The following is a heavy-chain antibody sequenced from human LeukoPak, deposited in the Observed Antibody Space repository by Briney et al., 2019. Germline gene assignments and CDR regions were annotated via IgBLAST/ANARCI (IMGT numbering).Heavy chain of an antibody. CDR2: IKQDSSEK. Sequence: GGSLRLSCAASGFTFSNYWMSWVRQAPGKGLEWVANIKQDSSEKFYVDSVKDRFTVSRDNAKNSLYLQMSSLRAEDTAVYFCARYCSSGYCWSFDYWGQGTLVTVSS. CDR3: ARYCSSGYCWSFDY. D-gene: IGHD3-22*01. CDR1: GFTFSNYW. V-gene: IGHV3-7*01. J-gene: IGHJ4*02.